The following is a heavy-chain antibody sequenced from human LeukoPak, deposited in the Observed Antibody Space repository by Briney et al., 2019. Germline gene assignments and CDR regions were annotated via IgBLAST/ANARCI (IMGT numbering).Heavy chain of an antibody. J-gene: IGHJ4*02. CDR2: IYYSGST. D-gene: IGHD1-26*01. Sequence: SETLSLTCTVSGGSISSYYWSRIRQPPGKGLEWIGYIYYSGSTSYNPSLKSRVTISVDTSKNQFSLKLSSVTAADTAVYYCARGYSGSYGRFDYWGQGTLVTVSS. V-gene: IGHV4-59*01. CDR1: GGSISSYY. CDR3: ARGYSGSYGRFDY.